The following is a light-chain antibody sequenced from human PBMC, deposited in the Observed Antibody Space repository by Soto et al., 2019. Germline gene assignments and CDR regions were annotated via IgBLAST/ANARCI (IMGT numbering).Light chain of an antibody. CDR3: QEYCNSQT. Sequence: EIVLTQSPGTLSLSPGERVTLSCRASQSISSRSLAWYQQKPGQAPRLLIYGASNTFTGIPDKFSGSGCGIDFTLSITRLEPEDFAVYYCQEYCNSQTFGGGTKVET. J-gene: IGKJ4*01. CDR2: GAS. V-gene: IGKV3-20*01. CDR1: QSISSRS.